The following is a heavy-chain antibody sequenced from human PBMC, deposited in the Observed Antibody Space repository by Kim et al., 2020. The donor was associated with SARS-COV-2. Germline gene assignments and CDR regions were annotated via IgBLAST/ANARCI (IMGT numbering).Heavy chain of an antibody. CDR2: VYYIGST. J-gene: IGHJ4*02. CDR3: ARHVSSSWLFDY. Sequence: SETLSLTCTVSRGSISNYYWSWIRQPPGKGLEWIGFVYYIGSTNYNPSIKSRVTISVDTSKNQFSLKLRSVTAADTAVYYCARHVSSSWLFDYWGQGILV. D-gene: IGHD6-13*01. V-gene: IGHV4-59*08. CDR1: RGSISNYY.